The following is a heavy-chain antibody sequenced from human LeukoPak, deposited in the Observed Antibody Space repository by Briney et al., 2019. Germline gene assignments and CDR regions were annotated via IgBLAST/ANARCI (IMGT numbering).Heavy chain of an antibody. V-gene: IGHV4-34*01. CDR2: INHSGNT. CDR3: ACYYYNYGMDV. J-gene: IGHJ6*02. Sequence: KPSETLSLTCTVYGGSFSGYYWSWIRQPPGKGLEWIGEINHSGNTNYTPSLKSRVTISVDTPKNQFSLKLSSVTDADTAVYYCACYYYNYGMDVWGQGTTVTVSS. CDR1: GGSFSGYY.